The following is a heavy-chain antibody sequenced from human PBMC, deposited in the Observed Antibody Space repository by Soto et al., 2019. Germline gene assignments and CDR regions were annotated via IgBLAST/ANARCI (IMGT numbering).Heavy chain of an antibody. J-gene: IGHJ3*02. D-gene: IGHD3-22*01. CDR2: ISAYNGNK. CDR1: GYTFTSYG. V-gene: IGHV1-18*01. CDR3: ARHYYDSSGSGLGGHDAFDI. Sequence: ASVNVSCKASGYTFTSYGISWVRQAPGQGLEWMGWISAYNGNKNYAQKLQGRVTMTTDTSTSTAYMELRSLRSDDTAVYYCARHYYDSSGSGLGGHDAFDIWGQGTMVTVSS.